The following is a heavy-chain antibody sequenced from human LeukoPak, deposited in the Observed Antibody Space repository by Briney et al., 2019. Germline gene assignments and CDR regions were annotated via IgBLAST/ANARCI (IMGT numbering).Heavy chain of an antibody. Sequence: PSETLSLTCTVSGGSISSYYWSWIRQPAGKGLEWIGRIYTSGSTNYNPSLKSRVTMSVDTSKNQFSLKLSSVTAADTAVYYCAREGSYCVGGDCYSFDFWGQGTLITVSS. CDR1: GGSISSYY. V-gene: IGHV4-4*07. CDR2: IYTSGST. D-gene: IGHD2-21*02. CDR3: AREGSYCVGGDCYSFDF. J-gene: IGHJ4*02.